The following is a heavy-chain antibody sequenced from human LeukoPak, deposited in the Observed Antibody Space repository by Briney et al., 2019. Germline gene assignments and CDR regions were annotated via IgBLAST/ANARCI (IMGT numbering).Heavy chain of an antibody. CDR1: GGSINSGSYY. Sequence: SQTLSLTCTVSGGSINSGSYYWSWIRQPAGKGLEWIGRIYTSGSTNYNPSLKSRVTISVDTSKNQFSLKLSSVTAADTAVYYCAGAEETMVRGVITINYFDYWGQGTLVTVSS. CDR3: AGAEETMVRGVITINYFDY. CDR2: IYTSGST. J-gene: IGHJ4*02. V-gene: IGHV4-61*02. D-gene: IGHD3-10*01.